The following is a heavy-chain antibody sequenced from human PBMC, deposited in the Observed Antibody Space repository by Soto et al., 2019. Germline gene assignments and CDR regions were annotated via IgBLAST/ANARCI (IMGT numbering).Heavy chain of an antibody. D-gene: IGHD1-1*01. CDR3: ARQVEVTYFDY. J-gene: IGHJ4*02. CDR1: GGSISSSAYY. CDR2: ISYSGST. Sequence: QLHLQESGPGLLKPSETLSLTCTVSGGSISSSAYYWGWIRQPPGKRLEWIASISYSGSTYYNPSLKSLFTISVDTSKNQFSLNLRSMTAADTAVYYCARQVEVTYFDYWGQGTLVTVSS. V-gene: IGHV4-39*01.